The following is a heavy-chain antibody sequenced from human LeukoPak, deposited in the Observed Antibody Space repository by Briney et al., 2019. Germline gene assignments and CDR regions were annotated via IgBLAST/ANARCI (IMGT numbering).Heavy chain of an antibody. CDR3: ARHAAAYDY. V-gene: IGHV4-59*01. CDR1: GGSISSYY. D-gene: IGHD6-13*01. J-gene: IGHJ4*02. CDR2: IYYSGST. Sequence: SETLSLTCTVSGGSISSYYWSWIRQPPGKGLEWIGYIYYSGSTSYNPSLKSRVTISVDTSKNQFSLKLSSVTAADTAVYYCARHAAAYDYWGQGTLVTVSS.